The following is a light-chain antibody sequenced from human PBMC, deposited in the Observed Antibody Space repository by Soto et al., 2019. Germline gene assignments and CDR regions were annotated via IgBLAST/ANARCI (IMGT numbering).Light chain of an antibody. V-gene: IGKV3-20*01. J-gene: IGKJ1*01. Sequence: IVLTQSPATLSLSPVERASLSCRASQIVGTSLAWYQQRPGQAPRLLIYDASSRAAGIPARFSGSGSGTDFTLTIVRLEPEDFAVYYCQQYGTSPRTFGQGTKVDIK. CDR1: QIVGTS. CDR3: QQYGTSPRT. CDR2: DAS.